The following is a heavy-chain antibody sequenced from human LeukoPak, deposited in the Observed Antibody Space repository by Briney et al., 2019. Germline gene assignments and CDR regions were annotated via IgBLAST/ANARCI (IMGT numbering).Heavy chain of an antibody. CDR3: ARETCSGGSCFQFDF. V-gene: IGHV4-59*01. D-gene: IGHD2-15*01. CDR1: GDSINNYS. Sequence: SGTLSLTCTVPGDSINNYSWSWIRQSPGKGLEWMGYIYYSGSTNYNPSLKSRVTISVDTSKNQFSLKLSSVTAADTAVYYCARETCSGGSCFQFDFWGQGTLVTVSS. CDR2: IYYSGST. J-gene: IGHJ4*02.